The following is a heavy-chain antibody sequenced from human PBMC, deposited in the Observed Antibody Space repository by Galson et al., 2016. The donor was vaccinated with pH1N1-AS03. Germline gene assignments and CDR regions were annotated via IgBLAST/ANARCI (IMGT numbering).Heavy chain of an antibody. V-gene: IGHV4-59*01. CDR1: GGSLSSYY. J-gene: IGHJ6*02. D-gene: IGHD4-11*01. CDR2: IYYTGNI. CDR3: ARDRLTVSGEGWDYGMDV. Sequence: ETLSLTCTVSGGSLSSYYWSWIRQSPGRGLEWIGDIYYTGNIIYNPSLKIRVTMSVDTSKNQFSLHVTSVTAADTAVYYCARDRLTVSGEGWDYGMDVWGQGTTVTVS.